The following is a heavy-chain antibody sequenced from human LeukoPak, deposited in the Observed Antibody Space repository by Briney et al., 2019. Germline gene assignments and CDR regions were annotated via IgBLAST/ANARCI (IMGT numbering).Heavy chain of an antibody. CDR1: GYTFTSYD. V-gene: IGHV1-8*01. D-gene: IGHD3-10*01. CDR2: MNPNSGNT. J-gene: IGHJ6*03. CDR3: ARSNYYGSGSRRNYYYYYIDV. Sequence: ASVKVSCKASGYTFTSYDINWVRQATGQGLEWMGWMNPNSGNTGYAQKFQGRVTMTRNTSISTAYMELSSLRSDDTAVYYCARSNYYGSGSRRNYYYYYIDVWGKGTTVTISS.